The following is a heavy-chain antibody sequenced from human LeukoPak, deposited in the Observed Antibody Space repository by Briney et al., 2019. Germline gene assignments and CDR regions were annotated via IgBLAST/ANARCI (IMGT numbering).Heavy chain of an antibody. V-gene: IGHV5-51*01. CDR3: ARWYYYDSSGPRGVDY. CDR1: GYSFTRYW. Sequence: GESLKISCQGSGYSFTRYWIGWVRHMPGKGLEWMGIIYSGDSDTRYSPSFQGQVTISADKSISTAYLQWSSLKASDTAMYYCARWYYYDSSGPRGVDYWGQGTLVTVSS. D-gene: IGHD3-22*01. J-gene: IGHJ4*02. CDR2: IYSGDSDT.